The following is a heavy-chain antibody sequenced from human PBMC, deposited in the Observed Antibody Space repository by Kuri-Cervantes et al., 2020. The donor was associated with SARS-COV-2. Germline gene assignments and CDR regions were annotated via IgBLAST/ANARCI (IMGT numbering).Heavy chain of an antibody. D-gene: IGHD4-17*01. J-gene: IGHJ5*02. CDR3: ARELGLTTVNWFDP. CDR1: GGSISSYY. Sequence: GSLRLSCTVSGGSISSYYWSWIRQPPGKGLEWIGYIYYSGSTNYNPSLKSRVTISVDTSKNQFSLKLSSVTAADTAVHYCARELGLTTVNWFDPWGQGTLVTVSS. V-gene: IGHV4-59*01. CDR2: IYYSGST.